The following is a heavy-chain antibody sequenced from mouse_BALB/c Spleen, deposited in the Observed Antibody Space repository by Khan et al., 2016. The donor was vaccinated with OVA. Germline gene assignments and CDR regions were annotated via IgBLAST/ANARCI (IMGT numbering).Heavy chain of an antibody. V-gene: IGHV1-77*01. J-gene: IGHJ3*01. Sequence: QVRLQQSGAELARPGASVKLSCKASGYTFTDYYINWVKQRTGQGLEWIGEISPGSGDTYYNERFKGKATLTADKYSSTAYMQHSSLTSEASAVYFCARRNYFGYTFAYWGQGTLVTVSA. D-gene: IGHD1-2*01. CDR1: GYTFTDYY. CDR3: ARRNYFGYTFAY. CDR2: ISPGSGDT.